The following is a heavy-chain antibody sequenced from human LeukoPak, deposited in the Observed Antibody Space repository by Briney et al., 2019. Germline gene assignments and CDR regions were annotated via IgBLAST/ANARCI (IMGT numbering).Heavy chain of an antibody. V-gene: IGHV1-2*02. CDR2: INPNSGGT. Sequence: ASVKVSCKASGYTFTGYYMHWVRQAPGQGLEWMGWINPNSGGTNYAQKFQGRVTMTRDTSISTAYMELSRLRSDDTAVYYCARVKTPLWVEGAFDIWGQGTMVTVSS. CDR1: GYTFTGYY. J-gene: IGHJ3*02. CDR3: ARVKTPLWVEGAFDI. D-gene: IGHD2-15*01.